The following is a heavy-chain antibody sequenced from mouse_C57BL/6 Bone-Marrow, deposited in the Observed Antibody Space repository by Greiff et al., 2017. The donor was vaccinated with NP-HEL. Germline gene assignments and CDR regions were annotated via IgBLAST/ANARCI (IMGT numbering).Heavy chain of an antibody. CDR3: ARSGGYHPLAY. V-gene: IGHV1-82*01. J-gene: IGHJ3*01. CDR2: IYPGDGDT. Sequence: VQLVESGPELVKPGASVKISCKASGYAFSSSWMNWVKQRPGKGLEWIGRIYPGDGDTNYNGKFKGKATLTADKSSSTAYMQLSSLTSEDSAVYFCARSGGYHPLAYWGQGTLVTVSA. D-gene: IGHD2-2*01. CDR1: GYAFSSSW.